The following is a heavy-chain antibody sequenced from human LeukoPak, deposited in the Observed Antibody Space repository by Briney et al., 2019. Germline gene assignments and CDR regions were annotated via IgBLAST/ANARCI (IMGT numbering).Heavy chain of an antibody. V-gene: IGHV4-59*08. Sequence: PSETLSLTCTVSGGSISSNYWTWVRQPPGKGLEWIGYFYYSGSTTYNPSLKSRVTISVDTSKNQFSLKLSSVTAADTAIYYCARHEGVSGYYPLDYWGQGTLVTVSS. J-gene: IGHJ4*02. CDR1: GGSISSNY. CDR3: ARHEGVSGYYPLDY. D-gene: IGHD3-22*01. CDR2: FYYSGST.